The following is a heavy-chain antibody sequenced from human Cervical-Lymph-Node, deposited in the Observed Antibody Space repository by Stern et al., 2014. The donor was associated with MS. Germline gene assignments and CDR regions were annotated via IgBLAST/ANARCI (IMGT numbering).Heavy chain of an antibody. J-gene: IGHJ3*02. D-gene: IGHD6-19*01. V-gene: IGHV1-2*04. Sequence: VHLVQSGAEVKKPGASVKVSCKASGYTFTGYYMHWVRQAPGQGLEWMGLTNPNSGGTNYAQKFQGWVTMTRDTSISTAYMELSRLRSDDTAVYYCARVRSIAVAGDAFDIWGQGTMVTVSS. CDR1: GYTFTGYY. CDR2: TNPNSGGT. CDR3: ARVRSIAVAGDAFDI.